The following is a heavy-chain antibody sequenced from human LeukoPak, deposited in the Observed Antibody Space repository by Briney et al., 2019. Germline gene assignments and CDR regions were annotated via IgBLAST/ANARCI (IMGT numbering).Heavy chain of an antibody. J-gene: IGHJ4*02. D-gene: IGHD6-6*01. CDR1: GGSISSYY. V-gene: IGHV4-4*09. CDR3: ARQGSSGRLFDY. CDR2: IYTSGST. Sequence: PSETLSLTCTVSGGSISSYYWSWIRQPPGKGLEWIGYIYTSGSTKYNPSLKSRVTISVDTSKNQFSLKLSSVTAADTAVYYCARQGSSGRLFDYWGQGTLVTVSS.